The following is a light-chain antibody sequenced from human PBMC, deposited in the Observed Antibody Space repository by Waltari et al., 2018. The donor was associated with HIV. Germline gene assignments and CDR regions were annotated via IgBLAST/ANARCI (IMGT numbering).Light chain of an antibody. J-gene: IGLJ2*01. V-gene: IGLV1-40*01. Sequence: QSVLTQPPSVSGAPGQRVTISCTGSSSNIGAGYDVHWYQQLPGTAPKLIIYANINRPSGLPDRFPGSKSGFSASRAITGLQAEDEAHYYCQSFDSSLTTSGVIFGGGTKLTVL. CDR3: QSFDSSLTTSGVI. CDR2: ANI. CDR1: SSNIGAGYD.